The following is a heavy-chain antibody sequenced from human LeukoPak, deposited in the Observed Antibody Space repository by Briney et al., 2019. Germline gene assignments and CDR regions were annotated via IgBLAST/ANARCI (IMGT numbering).Heavy chain of an antibody. D-gene: IGHD3-10*01. CDR2: FNPILALA. CDR1: GGTFSNYA. V-gene: IGHV1-69*04. CDR3: ATGLTMVRGVITNYYGMDV. J-gene: IGHJ6*02. Sequence: ASVKVSCKASGGTFSNYAISWVRQAPGQGLEWMGRFNPILALANYAQNFQGRVTITADKSTSTAYMELSSLRSEDTAVYYCATGLTMVRGVITNYYGMDVWGQGTTVTVSS.